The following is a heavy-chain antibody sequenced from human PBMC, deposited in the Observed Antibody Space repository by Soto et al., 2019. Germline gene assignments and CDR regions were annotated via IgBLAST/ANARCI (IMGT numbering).Heavy chain of an antibody. D-gene: IGHD6-13*01. CDR1: GFTFSSYG. J-gene: IGHJ4*02. CDR2: IWYDGSNK. V-gene: IGHV3-33*01. Sequence: GGSLRLSCAASGFTFSSYGMHWVRQAPGKGLEWVAVIWYDGSNKYYADSVKGRFTISRDNSKNTLYLQMNSLRAEDTAVYYCARDWLLRPSYSSSWYYFDYWGQGTLVTVSS. CDR3: ARDWLLRPSYSSSWYYFDY.